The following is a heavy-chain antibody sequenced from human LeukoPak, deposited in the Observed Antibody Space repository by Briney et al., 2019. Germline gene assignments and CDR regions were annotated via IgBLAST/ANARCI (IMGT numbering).Heavy chain of an antibody. D-gene: IGHD2-21*02. Sequence: SETLSLTCTVSGGSISSYYWSWIRQPAGKGLEWIGRIYTSGSTNYNPSLKSRVTMSVDTSKNQFSLKLSSVTAADTAVYYCARDRAYCGGDCPYAFGIWGQGTMVTVSS. J-gene: IGHJ3*02. CDR1: GGSISSYY. CDR2: IYTSGST. V-gene: IGHV4-4*07. CDR3: ARDRAYCGGDCPYAFGI.